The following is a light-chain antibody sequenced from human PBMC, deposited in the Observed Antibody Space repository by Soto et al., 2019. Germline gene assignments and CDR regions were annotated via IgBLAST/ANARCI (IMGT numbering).Light chain of an antibody. CDR3: QHYNNWLGT. J-gene: IGKJ4*01. CDR2: GAS. Sequence: EIVLTQSPGTLSLSPGERATLSCRASQSVSSSYLAWYQQKPGQAPRLLIYGASSRATGIPDRFSGSGSGTDFTLTISRLEPEDCAVYYCQHYNNWLGTFGGGTKVEIK. CDR1: QSVSSSY. V-gene: IGKV3-20*01.